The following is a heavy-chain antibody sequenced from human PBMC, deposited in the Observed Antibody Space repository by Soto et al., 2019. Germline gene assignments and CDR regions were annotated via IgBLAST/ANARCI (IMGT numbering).Heavy chain of an antibody. Sequence: PSETLSLTCTVSGGSISSSSYYWGWIRQPPGKGLEWIGSIYYSGSTYYNPSLKSRVTISVDTSKNQFSLKLSSVTAADTAVYYCASYSSGWYDYFDYWGQGTLVTVSS. J-gene: IGHJ4*02. CDR2: IYYSGST. CDR1: GGSISSSSYY. CDR3: ASYSSGWYDYFDY. D-gene: IGHD6-19*01. V-gene: IGHV4-39*01.